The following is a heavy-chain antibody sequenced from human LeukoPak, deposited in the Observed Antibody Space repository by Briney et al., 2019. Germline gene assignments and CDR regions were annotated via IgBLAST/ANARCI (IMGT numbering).Heavy chain of an antibody. J-gene: IGHJ5*02. CDR3: ARIWSARDWFDP. Sequence: GGSLRLSCAASGFTFRDYAMSWIRQAPGKGLEWISYIKKRSAATYYADSVTSRFVISRDDAKNSLYLHLTNLRAEDTATYFCARIWSARDWFDPWGQGT. CDR1: GFTFRDYA. V-gene: IGHV3-11*01. D-gene: IGHD1-1*01. CDR2: IKKRSAAT.